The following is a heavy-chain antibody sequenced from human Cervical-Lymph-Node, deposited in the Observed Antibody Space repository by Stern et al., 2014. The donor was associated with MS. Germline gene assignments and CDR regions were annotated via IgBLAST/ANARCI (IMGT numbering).Heavy chain of an antibody. Sequence: QMQLVESGAEVKKPGASVKVSCKASGYSFTIYGISWVRQAPGQGLEWMGWISPYNGNTNYVQKLQGRVTMTIATSTSTTYMELGNWRSGDTAVYFCARGGSGGPFDHWGQGTLVTVSS. CDR3: ARGGSGGPFDH. J-gene: IGHJ4*02. V-gene: IGHV1-18*01. CDR1: GYSFTIYG. CDR2: ISPYNGNT. D-gene: IGHD6-19*01.